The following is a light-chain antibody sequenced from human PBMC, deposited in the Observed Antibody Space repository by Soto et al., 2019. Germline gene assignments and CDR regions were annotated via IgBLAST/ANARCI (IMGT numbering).Light chain of an antibody. Sequence: QTVLIQPRSASGTPGQRVTISCSGSSSNIGSNRVDWYQQFPGMAPKLLIYSHYERPSGVPDRFSASKSGTSASLAISGLQSGDEADYFCAAWDDSVFGPVFGGGTKVTVL. CDR3: AAWDDSVFGPV. J-gene: IGLJ3*02. CDR2: SHY. V-gene: IGLV1-44*01. CDR1: SSNIGSNR.